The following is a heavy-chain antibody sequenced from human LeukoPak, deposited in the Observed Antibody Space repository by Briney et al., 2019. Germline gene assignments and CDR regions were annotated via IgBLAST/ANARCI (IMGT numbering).Heavy chain of an antibody. CDR3: ARVNLQDYGSNSYFDY. J-gene: IGHJ4*02. D-gene: IGHD4-23*01. CDR2: INSDGSST. CDR1: RFTFSSYW. Sequence: GGSLRRSCAASRFTFSSYWMHWVRQAPGRGLVCVSRINSDGSSTSDAASVKGRFTISRDNAKNTLYLQMNSLRAEDTAVYYCARVNLQDYGSNSYFDYWGQGTLVTVSS. V-gene: IGHV3-74*01.